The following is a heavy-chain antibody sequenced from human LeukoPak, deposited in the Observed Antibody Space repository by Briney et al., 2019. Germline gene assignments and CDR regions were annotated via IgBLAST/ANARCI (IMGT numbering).Heavy chain of an antibody. D-gene: IGHD6-19*01. CDR1: GFTFSSYA. CDR3: ARGGGPVAGTPHDY. CDR2: ISYDGSNK. Sequence: PGRSLRLSCAASGFTFSSYAKHWVRQAPGKGLEWVAVISYDGSNKYYADSVKGRFTISRDNSKNTLYLQMNSLRAEDTAVYYCARGGGPVAGTPHDYWGQGTLVTVSS. J-gene: IGHJ4*02. V-gene: IGHV3-30*04.